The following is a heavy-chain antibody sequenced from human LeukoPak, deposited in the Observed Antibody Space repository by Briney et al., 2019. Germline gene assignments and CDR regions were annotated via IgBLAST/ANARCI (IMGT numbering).Heavy chain of an antibody. CDR3: ARDGAAAGLFDY. Sequence: GGSLRLSCAASGFTFSSYAMSWVRQAPGKGLEWVSAISGSGGSTYYADSVKGRFTISRDNSKNTLYLQMNSLRAEDTAVYYCARDGAAAGLFDYWGQGTLVTVSS. J-gene: IGHJ4*02. V-gene: IGHV3-23*01. CDR1: GFTFSSYA. D-gene: IGHD6-13*01. CDR2: ISGSGGST.